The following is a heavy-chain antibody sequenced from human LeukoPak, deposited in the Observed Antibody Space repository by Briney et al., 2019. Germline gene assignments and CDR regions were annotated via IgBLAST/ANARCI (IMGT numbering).Heavy chain of an antibody. V-gene: IGHV3-48*03. CDR1: GFTFSSYE. CDR2: ISSSGSTI. J-gene: IGHJ5*02. CDR3: ARDLSSGSYNWFDP. D-gene: IGHD3-10*01. Sequence: PGGSLRLSCAASGFTFSSYEMNWVRQAPGKGLEWVSYISSSGSTIYYADSVKGQFTISRDNAKNSLYLQMNSLRAEDTAVYYCARDLSSGSYNWFDPWGQGTLVTVSS.